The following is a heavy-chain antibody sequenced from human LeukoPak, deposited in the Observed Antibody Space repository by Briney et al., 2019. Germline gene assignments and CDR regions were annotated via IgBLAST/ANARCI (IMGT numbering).Heavy chain of an antibody. V-gene: IGHV3-74*01. CDR2: TSKDGSDT. J-gene: IGHJ4*02. CDR3: ARGGYSGSYYRFS. D-gene: IGHD6-6*01. CDR1: GFTFSDSW. Sequence: PGGSLRLSCAASGFTFSDSWMHWVRQGPGKGPEWLSRTSKDGSDTVYADSAKGRLTASRDNPRNTVYLELTNLRPDDTALYYCARGGYSGSYYRFSWGRGTLVTVAS.